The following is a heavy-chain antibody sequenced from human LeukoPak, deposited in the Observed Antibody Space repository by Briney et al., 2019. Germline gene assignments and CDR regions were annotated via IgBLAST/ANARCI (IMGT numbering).Heavy chain of an antibody. CDR3: ARDGSSWYVDSPFDY. D-gene: IGHD6-13*01. J-gene: IGHJ4*02. CDR2: INPNSGGT. CDR1: GYTFTGYY. V-gene: IGHV1-2*02. Sequence: ASVKVSCKASGYTFTGYYMHWVRQAPGQGLEWMGWINPNSGGTNYAQKFQGRVTMTRDTSTSTVYMELSSLRSEDTAVYYCARDGSSWYVDSPFDYWGQGTLVTVSS.